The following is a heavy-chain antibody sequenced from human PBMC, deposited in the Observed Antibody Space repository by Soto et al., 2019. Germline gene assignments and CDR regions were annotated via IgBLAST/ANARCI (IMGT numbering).Heavy chain of an antibody. CDR3: ARASNLVRGYSLFGVEPPVVNYYYYGMDV. D-gene: IGHD5-18*01. J-gene: IGHJ6*02. CDR1: GGTFSSYA. CDR2: IIPIFGTA. Sequence: ASVKVSCKASGGTFSSYAISWVRQAPGQGLEWMGGIIPIFGTANYAQKFQGRVTITADESTSTAYMELSSLRSEDTAVYYCARASNLVRGYSLFGVEPPVVNYYYYGMDVWGQGTTVTVSS. V-gene: IGHV1-69*13.